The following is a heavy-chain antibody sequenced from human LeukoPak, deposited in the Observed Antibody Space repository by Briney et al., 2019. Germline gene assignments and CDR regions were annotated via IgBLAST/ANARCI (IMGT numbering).Heavy chain of an antibody. CDR1: GFTFSSYA. J-gene: IGHJ4*02. CDR2: TSGSGGST. D-gene: IGHD3-16*01. Sequence: GGSLRLSCAGSGFTFSSYAMSWVRQAPGKGLEWVSGTSGSGGSTYYADSVRGRFTISRDNSKNTLYLQMNSLRVEDTAVYYCAKGSSEGAYFGYWGQGTLVTVSS. V-gene: IGHV3-23*01. CDR3: AKGSSEGAYFGY.